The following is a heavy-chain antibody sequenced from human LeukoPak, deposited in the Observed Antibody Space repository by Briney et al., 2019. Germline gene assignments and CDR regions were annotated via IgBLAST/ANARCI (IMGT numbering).Heavy chain of an antibody. CDR3: AGLHVDIVATTDY. J-gene: IGHJ4*02. CDR1: GFTFSSYE. D-gene: IGHD5-12*01. Sequence: GGSLRLSCAASGFTFSSYEMNWVRQAPGKGLEWVSYISSSGSTIYYADSVKGRFTISRDNAKNSLYLQMNSLRAEDTAVYYCAGLHVDIVATTDYWGQGTLVTVSS. CDR2: ISSSGSTI. V-gene: IGHV3-48*03.